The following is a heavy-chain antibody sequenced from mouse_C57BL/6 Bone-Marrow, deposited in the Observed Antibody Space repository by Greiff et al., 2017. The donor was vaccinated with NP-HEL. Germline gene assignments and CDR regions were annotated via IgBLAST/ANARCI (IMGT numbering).Heavy chain of an antibody. CDR2: IDPSDSYT. CDR3: ARSAWLTGTYDGYYFDY. Sequence: VQLQQPGAELVKPGASVKLSCKASGYTFTSYWMQWVKQRPGQGLEWIGEIDPSDSYTNYNQKFKGKATLTVDTSSSTAYMQRSSLTSEDSAVYYCARSAWLTGTYDGYYFDYWGQGTTLTVSS. CDR1: GYTFTSYW. V-gene: IGHV1-50*01. J-gene: IGHJ2*01. D-gene: IGHD4-1*01.